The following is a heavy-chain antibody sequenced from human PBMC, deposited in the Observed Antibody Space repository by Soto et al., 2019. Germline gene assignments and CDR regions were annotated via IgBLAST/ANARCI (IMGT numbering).Heavy chain of an antibody. D-gene: IGHD2-15*01. CDR1: GGTFSSYA. CDR2: IIPIFGTA. V-gene: IGHV1-69*06. Sequence: SVKVSCKASGGTFSSYAISWVRQAPGQGLEWMGGIIPIFGTANYAQKFRGRVTVTADKSTSTAYMELSSLRSEDTAVYYCARVGCSGGSCYQPNWFDPWGQGTLVTVSS. CDR3: ARVGCSGGSCYQPNWFDP. J-gene: IGHJ5*02.